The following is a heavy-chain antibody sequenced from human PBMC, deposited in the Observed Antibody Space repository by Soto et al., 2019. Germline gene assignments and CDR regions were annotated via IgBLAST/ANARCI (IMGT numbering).Heavy chain of an antibody. CDR1: GFTFSSYG. J-gene: IGHJ4*02. D-gene: IGHD2-21*02. CDR2: ISYDGSNK. CDR3: AKPAELTPTGVVFDY. Sequence: GSLRLSCAASGFTFSSYGMHWVRQAPGKGLEWVAVISYDGSNKYYEDSVKGRFTISRDNSKNTLYLQMNSLGTEDTAVYYCAKPAELTPTGVVFDYWGQGTLVTVSS. V-gene: IGHV3-30*18.